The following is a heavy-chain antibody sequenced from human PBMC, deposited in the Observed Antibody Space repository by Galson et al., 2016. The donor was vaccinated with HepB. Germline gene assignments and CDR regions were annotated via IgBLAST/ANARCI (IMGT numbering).Heavy chain of an antibody. D-gene: IGHD3-22*01. CDR1: GFSFSTYT. J-gene: IGHJ4*02. Sequence: SLRLSCAASGFSFSTYTMHWVRQAPGRGPEYVSAIKSNGDTTYYANSVKGRFTISRDNSKNTLYLQMGSLRAEDTAIYYCARYHFYDSRGYYLDYWGQGTLATVSS. CDR3: ARYHFYDSRGYYLDY. CDR2: IKSNGDTT. V-gene: IGHV3-64*01.